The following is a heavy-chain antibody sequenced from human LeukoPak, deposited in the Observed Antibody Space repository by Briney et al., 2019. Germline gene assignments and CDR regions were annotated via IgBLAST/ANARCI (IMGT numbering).Heavy chain of an antibody. Sequence: GGSLRLSCAAAGITFSSYWMSWVRQAPGKGQEWVANIKQDGSEKYYVDSVKGRFTISRDNAKNSLYLQMNSLRAEDTAVYYCARELLWFGELVDYYYYMDVWGKGTTDTVSS. D-gene: IGHD3-10*01. CDR2: IKQDGSEK. CDR3: ARELLWFGELVDYYYYMDV. J-gene: IGHJ6*03. CDR1: GITFSSYW. V-gene: IGHV3-7*01.